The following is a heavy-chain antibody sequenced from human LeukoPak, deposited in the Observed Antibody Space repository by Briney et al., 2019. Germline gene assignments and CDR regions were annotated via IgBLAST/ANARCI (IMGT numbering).Heavy chain of an antibody. CDR3: AKEGPYCSGGSCYSDY. CDR1: GFIFHYYA. Sequence: GGSLRLSRAASGFIFHYYALHWVRQAPGKGLEWVATISNDRNNQYYADSVKGRFTISRDNSKNTLYLQMNSLRAEDTAVYYCAKEGPYCSGGSCYSDYWGQGTLVTVSS. J-gene: IGHJ4*02. CDR2: ISNDRNNQ. V-gene: IGHV3-30-3*01. D-gene: IGHD2-15*01.